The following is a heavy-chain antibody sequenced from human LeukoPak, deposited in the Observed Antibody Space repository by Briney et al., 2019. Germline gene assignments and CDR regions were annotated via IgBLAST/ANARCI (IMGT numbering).Heavy chain of an antibody. Sequence: GGSLRLSCAASGFTVSSNYMNWVRQAPGKGLEWVSVIYSGGSTYYADSVKGRFTISRDNSKNTLYLQMNSLRAEDTAVYYCARGSSSWDLDYWGQGTLVTVSS. D-gene: IGHD6-13*01. CDR3: ARGSSSWDLDY. CDR1: GFTVSSNY. V-gene: IGHV3-53*01. J-gene: IGHJ4*02. CDR2: IYSGGST.